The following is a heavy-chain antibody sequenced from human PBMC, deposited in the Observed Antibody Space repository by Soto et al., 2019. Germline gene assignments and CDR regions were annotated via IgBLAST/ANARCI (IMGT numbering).Heavy chain of an antibody. CDR3: ARAYSNYEEYAFDI. V-gene: IGHV3-30*04. Sequence: GGSLRLSCAASGFTFSSYAMHWVRQAPGKGLEWMAVISYDGSNKYYADSVKGRFTISRDNSKNTLYLQMNSLRAEDTAVYYCARAYSNYEEYAFDIWGQGTMVTVSS. CDR2: ISYDGSNK. J-gene: IGHJ3*02. D-gene: IGHD4-4*01. CDR1: GFTFSSYA.